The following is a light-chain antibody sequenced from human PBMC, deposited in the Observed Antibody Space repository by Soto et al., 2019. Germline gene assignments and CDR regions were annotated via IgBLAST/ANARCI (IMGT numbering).Light chain of an antibody. CDR1: SGDIRNYNF. CDR3: SSYVGANNFV. CDR2: EVN. J-gene: IGLJ1*01. Sequence: QSALTQPPSASGSPGQSVTISCTGTSGDIRNYNFVSWYQQHPGKAPKLMIYEVNKRPSGVPDRFSGSKSDDTASLTVSGLQAEDEADYYCSSYVGANNFVFGTGTKVTVL. V-gene: IGLV2-8*01.